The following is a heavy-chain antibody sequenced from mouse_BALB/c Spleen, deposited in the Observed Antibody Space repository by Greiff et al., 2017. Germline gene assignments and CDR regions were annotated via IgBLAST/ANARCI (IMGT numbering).Heavy chain of an antibody. D-gene: IGHD1-1*01. CDR2: ISSGGSYT. V-gene: IGHV5-9-4*01. CDR3: AWWGYYGSSCVPFAY. Sequence: EVQLQESGGGLVKPGGSLKLSCAASGFTFSSYAMSWVRQSPEKRLEWVAEISSGGSYTYYPDTVTGRFTISRDKTENTLYLEMSSLRSEDTAVYYCAWWGYYGSSCVPFAYWGQGTLVTVSA. CDR1: GFTFSSYA. J-gene: IGHJ3*01.